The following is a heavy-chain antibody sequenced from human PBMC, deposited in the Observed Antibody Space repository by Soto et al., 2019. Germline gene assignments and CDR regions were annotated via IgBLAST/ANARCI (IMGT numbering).Heavy chain of an antibody. CDR3: VRDGSKTLRDWFDP. CDR2: VYATGTT. CDR1: GGSISKFY. Sequence: QVQLQESGPGVVEPSETLSLSCSVSGGSISKFYWSWIRKTAGKGLEWMGPVYATGTTDYNPSLRSRVTMSVDISKKTFSLRLTSVTAADTGVYYCVRDGSKTLRDWFDPWGQGKLVTVSS. J-gene: IGHJ5*02. V-gene: IGHV4-4*07.